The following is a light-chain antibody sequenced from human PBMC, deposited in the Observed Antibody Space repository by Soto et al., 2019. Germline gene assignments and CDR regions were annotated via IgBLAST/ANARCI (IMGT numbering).Light chain of an antibody. CDR1: QTISSW. CDR2: KAS. V-gene: IGKV1-5*03. Sequence: DIQMTQSPSTLSGSVGDRVTITCRASQTISSWLAWYQQKPGKVPKLLIYKASTLKSGVPSRFSGSGSGTAFTLTISSLQPDDFAPYYSQQYNSYWTLGQGTKVDIK. J-gene: IGKJ1*01. CDR3: QQYNSYWT.